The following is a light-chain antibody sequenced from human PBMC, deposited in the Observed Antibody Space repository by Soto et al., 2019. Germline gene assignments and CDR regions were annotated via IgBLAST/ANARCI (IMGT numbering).Light chain of an antibody. CDR1: QSISIY. CDR3: QQSYSSLWT. CDR2: AAS. J-gene: IGKJ1*01. V-gene: IGKV1-39*01. Sequence: DIQMTQSPSSLSASVGDRVTITCRASQSISIYLNWFQHKPGKAPNLLIYAASSLQSGVPSRFSGSGSGTDFTLTISSLQPEDFATYYCQQSYSSLWTFGQGTKVEIK.